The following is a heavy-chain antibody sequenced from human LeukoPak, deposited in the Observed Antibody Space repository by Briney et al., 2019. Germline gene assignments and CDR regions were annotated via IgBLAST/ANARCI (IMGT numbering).Heavy chain of an antibody. Sequence: ASVKVSCKASGYTFTGYYMHWVRQAPGQGLEWMGWINPNSGGTNYAQKFQGRVTMTRDTSISTAYMELSRLRSEDTAVYYCAQKRGPTLGHDSFYIWGQGTMVTVSS. CDR3: AQKRGPTLGHDSFYI. J-gene: IGHJ3*02. D-gene: IGHD1-26*01. V-gene: IGHV1-2*02. CDR1: GYTFTGYY. CDR2: INPNSGGT.